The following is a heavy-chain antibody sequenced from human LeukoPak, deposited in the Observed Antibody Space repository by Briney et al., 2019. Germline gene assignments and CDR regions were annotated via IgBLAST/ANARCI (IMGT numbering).Heavy chain of an antibody. D-gene: IGHD2-2*01. Sequence: GESLKISCKGSGYSFTSYWISWVRQMPGKGLEWMGRIDPSDSYTNYSPSFQGHVTISADKSISTAYLQWSSLKASDTAMYYRARQGIVVVPAADNWFDPWGQGTLVTVSS. V-gene: IGHV5-10-1*01. CDR3: ARQGIVVVPAADNWFDP. CDR1: GYSFTSYW. CDR2: IDPSDSYT. J-gene: IGHJ5*02.